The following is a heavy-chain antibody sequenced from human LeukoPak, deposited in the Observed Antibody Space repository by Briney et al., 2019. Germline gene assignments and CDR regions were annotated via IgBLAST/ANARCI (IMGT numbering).Heavy chain of an antibody. CDR3: GRSYSSSHPDWFDP. J-gene: IGHJ5*02. CDR2: ISGYNGNP. D-gene: IGHD6-6*01. Sequence: ASVKVSFKSSGYTFTIYGISWVRQAPGQGLAWMGWISGYNGNPNYAQKLQGRVTMTTDTSTSTAYMELWSLRADDTAVYYCGRSYSSSHPDWFDPWGQGTLVTVSS. V-gene: IGHV1-18*01. CDR1: GYTFTIYG.